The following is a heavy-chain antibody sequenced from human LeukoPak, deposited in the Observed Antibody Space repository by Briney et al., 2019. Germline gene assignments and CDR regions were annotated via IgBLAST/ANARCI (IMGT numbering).Heavy chain of an antibody. CDR3: ATDGITIFGVVANAFDI. CDR2: FDPEDGET. CDR1: GYTLTELS. Sequence: ASVKVSCKVSGYTLTELSMHWVRQAPGKGLEWMGGFDPEDGETIYAQKFQGRVTMTEDTSTGTAYMELSSLRSEDTAVYYCATDGITIFGVVANAFDIWGQGTMVTVSS. D-gene: IGHD3-3*01. V-gene: IGHV1-24*01. J-gene: IGHJ3*02.